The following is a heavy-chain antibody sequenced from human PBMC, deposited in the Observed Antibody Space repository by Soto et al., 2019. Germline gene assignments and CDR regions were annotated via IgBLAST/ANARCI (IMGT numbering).Heavy chain of an antibody. V-gene: IGHV4-31*03. Sequence: SETLSLTCTVSGGSISSGGYYWSWIRQHPGKGLEWIGYIYYSGSTYYNPSLKSRVTISVDTSKNQFSLKLSSVTAADTAVYYCAREGKPQQSYYDSSGYFDYWGQGTLVTVSS. CDR2: IYYSGST. D-gene: IGHD3-22*01. CDR3: AREGKPQQSYYDSSGYFDY. J-gene: IGHJ4*02. CDR1: GGSISSGGYY.